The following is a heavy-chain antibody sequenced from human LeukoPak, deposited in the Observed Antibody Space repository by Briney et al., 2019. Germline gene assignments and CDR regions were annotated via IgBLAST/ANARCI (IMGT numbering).Heavy chain of an antibody. CDR1: GGSISSYY. Sequence: SETLSLTCTVSGGSISSYYWSWIRHPPRKGLEWIEYLYYSGSPNYTPSLRSRVNIPVDASKTQFSLKLSSVTAAHTAVYYCARHLEQRLPPLDYWGQGILVPVSS. V-gene: IGHV4-59*08. CDR3: ARHLEQRLPPLDY. J-gene: IGHJ4*02. CDR2: LYYSGSP. D-gene: IGHD6-19*01.